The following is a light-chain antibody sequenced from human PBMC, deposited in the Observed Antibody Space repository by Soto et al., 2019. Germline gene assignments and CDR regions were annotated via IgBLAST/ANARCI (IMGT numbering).Light chain of an antibody. V-gene: IGKV3-15*01. J-gene: IGKJ1*01. CDR3: QQYNNSWT. Sequence: PGERTTLSYRAGQNLAWSQQRPGQAPRLFIYGASTRATGIPDRFSGSGSGTEFPLTISSLQPDDFATYYRQQYNNSWTFGQGTKVDIK. CDR1: QN. CDR2: GAS.